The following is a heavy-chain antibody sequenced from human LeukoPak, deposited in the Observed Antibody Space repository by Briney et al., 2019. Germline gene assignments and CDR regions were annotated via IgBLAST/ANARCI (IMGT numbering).Heavy chain of an antibody. J-gene: IGHJ4*02. D-gene: IGHD3-10*01. CDR3: AKDRAIRITMVRGLDY. Sequence: PGGSLRLSCAASGFSFSTYAMHWVRQAPGKRLEWVSLIRYDGTDKYYADSVKGRFTISRDNSKNTLYLQMNSLRAEDTAVYYCAKDRAIRITMVRGLDYWGQGTLVTVSS. CDR1: GFSFSTYA. V-gene: IGHV3-30*02. CDR2: IRYDGTDK.